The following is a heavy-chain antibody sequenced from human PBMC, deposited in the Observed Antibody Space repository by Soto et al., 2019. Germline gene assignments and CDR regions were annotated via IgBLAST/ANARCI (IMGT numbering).Heavy chain of an antibody. D-gene: IGHD3-10*01. J-gene: IGHJ6*02. CDR1: GGSISSGDYY. CDR3: ARDITKRYYYGSGSYRSNYGMDV. CDR2: IYYSGST. V-gene: IGHV4-30-4*01. Sequence: PSETLSLTCTVSGGSISSGDYYWSWIRQPPGKGLEWIGYIYYSGSTYYNPSLKSRVTISVDTSKNQFSLKLSSVTAAVTAVYYCARDITKRYYYGSGSYRSNYGMDVWGQGTTVTVSS.